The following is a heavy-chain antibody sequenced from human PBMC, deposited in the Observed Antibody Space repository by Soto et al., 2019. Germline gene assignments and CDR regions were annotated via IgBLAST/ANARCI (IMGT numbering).Heavy chain of an antibody. CDR2: ISSSGSTA. V-gene: IGHV3-48*03. Sequence: PGGSLRLSCAASGFTFSRFELHWVRQAPGKGLEWISYISSSGSTAYYASSVAGRFTISRDNANNSVYLQMDSLRAEDTALYYCTRVAWFPYLSFYWGQGALVTVSS. D-gene: IGHD3-10*01. CDR3: TRVAWFPYLSFY. J-gene: IGHJ4*02. CDR1: GFTFSRFE.